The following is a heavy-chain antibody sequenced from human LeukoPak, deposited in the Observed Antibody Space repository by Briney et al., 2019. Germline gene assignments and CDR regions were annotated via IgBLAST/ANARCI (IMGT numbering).Heavy chain of an antibody. CDR3: AKDRGYCSSTSCPRPYGMDV. D-gene: IGHD2-2*01. CDR1: GFTFSSYA. CDR2: ISGSGGST. J-gene: IGHJ6*02. V-gene: IGHV3-23*01. Sequence: GGCLRLSCAASGFTFSSYAMSWVRQAPGKGLEWVSAISGSGGSTYYADSVKGRFTISRDNSKNTLYLQMNSLRAEDTAVYYCAKDRGYCSSTSCPRPYGMDVWGQGTTATVSS.